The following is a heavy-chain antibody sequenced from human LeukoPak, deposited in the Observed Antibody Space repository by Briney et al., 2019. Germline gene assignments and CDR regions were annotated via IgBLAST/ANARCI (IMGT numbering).Heavy chain of an antibody. J-gene: IGHJ5*02. CDR1: GGSISSGDYY. CDR3: ASPMVRADIVVVPAAT. D-gene: IGHD2-2*01. Sequence: SETLSLTCTVSGGSISSGDYYWSWIRQPPGKGLEWIGYIYYSGSTYYNPSLKSRVTISVDTSKNQFSLKLSSVTAADTAVYYCASPMVRADIVVVPAATWGQGTLVTVSS. CDR2: IYYSGST. V-gene: IGHV4-30-4*08.